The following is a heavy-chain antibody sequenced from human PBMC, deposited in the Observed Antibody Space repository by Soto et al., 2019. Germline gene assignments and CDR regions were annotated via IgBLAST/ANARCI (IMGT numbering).Heavy chain of an antibody. CDR3: AKYRRTDAEGYTFDY. D-gene: IGHD2-15*01. Sequence: QVQLQESGPGLVKPSETLSLTCTVSGGSVSGYYWSWIRQPPGKGLEWIGYIYYSGSTNYNPSLKGRITMSIDTSKNQFYLRLSSVTAADTAIYFGAKYRRTDAEGYTFDYWGQGALVTVSS. J-gene: IGHJ4*02. V-gene: IGHV4-59*02. CDR1: GGSVSGYY. CDR2: IYYSGST.